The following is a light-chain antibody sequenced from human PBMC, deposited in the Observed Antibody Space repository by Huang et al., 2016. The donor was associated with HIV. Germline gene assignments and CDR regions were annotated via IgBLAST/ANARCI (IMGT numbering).Light chain of an antibody. CDR1: QNIINW. V-gene: IGKV1D-12*01. Sequence: DIQMTQSPVSVSASVGDRINSTCRESQNIINWLAWYQQKPGKAPNRLISASSSLQIGVPSRFSGSGSGTDVTLTVSSLQLEDFATYFCQQVHSFPLTFGGGTKVEIK. CDR2: ASS. J-gene: IGKJ4*01. CDR3: QQVHSFPLT.